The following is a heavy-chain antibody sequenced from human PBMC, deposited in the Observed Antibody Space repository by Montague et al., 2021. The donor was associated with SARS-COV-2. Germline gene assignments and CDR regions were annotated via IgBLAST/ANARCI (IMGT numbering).Heavy chain of an antibody. CDR3: ARVRHLGRGTDV. CDR2: TFYRSEWNY. CDR1: GDSVSRNDIA. Sequence: CAISGDSVSRNDIAWNWFRQSPSRGLEWLGRTFYRSEWNYHYADXVKSRITIDPDTSKNQVSLQPRSVTPEDTAVYFCARVRHLGRGTDVWGQGTTVTVSS. D-gene: IGHD7-27*01. V-gene: IGHV6-1*01. J-gene: IGHJ6*02.